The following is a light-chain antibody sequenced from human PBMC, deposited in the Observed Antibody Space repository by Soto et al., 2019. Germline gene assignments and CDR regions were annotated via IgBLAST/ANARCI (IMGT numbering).Light chain of an antibody. J-gene: IGLJ1*01. CDR2: EVS. CDR1: SSDVGGYNY. Sequence: QSALTQPPSASGSPGQSVTISCTGTSSDVGGYNYVSWYQQHPGKAPKLMIYEVSKRPSGVPDRFSGSKSGNTASLTVSGLQAEDEADYYWSSYAGSNSYVFGTGTKLTVL. CDR3: SSYAGSNSYV. V-gene: IGLV2-8*01.